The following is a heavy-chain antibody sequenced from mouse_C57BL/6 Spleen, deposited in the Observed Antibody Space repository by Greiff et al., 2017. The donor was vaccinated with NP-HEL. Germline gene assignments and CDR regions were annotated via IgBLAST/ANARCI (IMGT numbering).Heavy chain of an antibody. V-gene: IGHV1-61*01. J-gene: IGHJ3*01. Sequence: QVQLQQPGAELVRPGSSVKLSCKASGYTFTSYWMDWVKQRPGQGLEWIGNIYPSDSETHYNQKFKDKATLTVDKSSSTAYMQLSSLTSEDSAVYYCARERHYDYDVGFAYWGQGTLVTVSA. CDR2: IYPSDSET. CDR3: ARERHYDYDVGFAY. D-gene: IGHD2-4*01. CDR1: GYTFTSYW.